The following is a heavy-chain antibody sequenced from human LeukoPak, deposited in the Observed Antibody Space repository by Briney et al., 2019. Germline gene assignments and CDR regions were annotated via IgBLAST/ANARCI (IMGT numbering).Heavy chain of an antibody. J-gene: IGHJ4*02. V-gene: IGHV4-4*07. Sequence: SETLSLTCTVSGGSISSYYWSWIRQPAGKGLEWIGRIYTSGSTSYNPSLKSRVTMSVDTSKNQFSLKLSSVTAADTAVYYCARDYSSSWYFDYWGQGTLVTVSS. CDR2: IYTSGST. CDR1: GGSISSYY. CDR3: ARDYSSSWYFDY. D-gene: IGHD6-13*01.